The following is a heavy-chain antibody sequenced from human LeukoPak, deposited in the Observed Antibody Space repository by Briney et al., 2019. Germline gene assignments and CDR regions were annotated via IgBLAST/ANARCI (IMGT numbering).Heavy chain of an antibody. CDR1: GGSFSGYY. Sequence: SSETLSLTCAVYGGSFSGYYWSWIRQPPGKGLEWIGEINHSGSTNYNPSLKSRVTISVDTSKNQFSLKLSSVTAADTAVYYCASLARGGNWFDPWGQGTLVTVSS. CDR2: INHSGST. V-gene: IGHV4-34*01. D-gene: IGHD6-6*01. J-gene: IGHJ5*02. CDR3: ASLARGGNWFDP.